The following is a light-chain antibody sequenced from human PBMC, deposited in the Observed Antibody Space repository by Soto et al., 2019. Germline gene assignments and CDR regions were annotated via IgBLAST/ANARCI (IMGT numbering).Light chain of an antibody. CDR3: QQYTNWPPNT. CDR1: QRVYSS. V-gene: IGKV3-15*01. Sequence: EILMTQSPDTLSVSPGESATLSCRAIQRVYSSLAWYQQRPGQAPRLLIYGASTRATGVPARFSGRGSGTEFTLTISSLQSEDFAVYYCQQYTNWPPNTFGQGTRLEIK. CDR2: GAS. J-gene: IGKJ5*01.